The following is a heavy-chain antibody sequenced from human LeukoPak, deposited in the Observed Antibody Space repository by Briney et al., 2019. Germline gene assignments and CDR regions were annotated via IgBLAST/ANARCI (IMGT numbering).Heavy chain of an antibody. CDR1: GDSVSSNSAA. V-gene: IGHV6-1*01. CDR2: TYYRSKWSN. D-gene: IGHD2-15*01. J-gene: IGHJ6*02. CDR3: ARRRSGYGVDV. Sequence: SQTLSLTCALSGDSVSSNSAAWHWIRQSPSRGLEWLGRTYYRSKWSNDYAVSVKGRITINSDTSTNQFSLQLNSVTPEDTAVYFCARRRSGYGVDVWGQGTTVTVSS.